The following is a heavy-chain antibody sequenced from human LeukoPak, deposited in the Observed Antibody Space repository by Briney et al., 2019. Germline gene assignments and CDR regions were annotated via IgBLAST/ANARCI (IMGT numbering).Heavy chain of an antibody. CDR2: IKQDGSAK. J-gene: IGHJ4*02. Sequence: GGPLRLSCAASGFTFSTYWMSWVRQAPGKGLEWVANIKQDGSAKYYVDSVKGRFTISRDNAKNSLYLQMNSLRAEDTAVYYCASSYSSSWGRDYWGQGTLVTVSS. V-gene: IGHV3-7*01. CDR1: GFTFSTYW. D-gene: IGHD6-13*01. CDR3: ASSYSSSWGRDY.